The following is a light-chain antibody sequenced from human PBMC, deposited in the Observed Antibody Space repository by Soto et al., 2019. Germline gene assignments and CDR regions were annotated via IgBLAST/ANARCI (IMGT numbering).Light chain of an antibody. J-gene: IGKJ1*01. Sequence: EVVSTQSPATLSLSPGDRATLSCRASQSVSRSYLGWYQQKPGQAPRLLMYGASIRAAGVPDRFSGSGSGTEFTLTISRLEPEDFTVYYCHHYETFGQGTKVDI. V-gene: IGKV3-20*01. CDR2: GAS. CDR1: QSVSRSY. CDR3: HHYET.